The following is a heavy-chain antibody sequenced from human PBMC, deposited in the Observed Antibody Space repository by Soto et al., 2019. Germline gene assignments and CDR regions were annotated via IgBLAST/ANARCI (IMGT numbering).Heavy chain of an antibody. CDR3: ARDVGYSDFDVHY. CDR2: ISGYGGKR. V-gene: IGHV1-18*01. D-gene: IGHD4-17*01. Sequence: ASVKVSCKASGYTFNTFGITWVRQAPGQGLEWMGCISGYGGKRDYSRKLQGRITMTADPSTSTSYMELRNLTSDDTAVYYCARDVGYSDFDVHYWGQG. CDR1: GYTFNTFG. J-gene: IGHJ4*02.